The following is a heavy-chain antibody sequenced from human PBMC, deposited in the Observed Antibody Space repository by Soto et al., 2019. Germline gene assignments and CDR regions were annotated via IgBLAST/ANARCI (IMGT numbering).Heavy chain of an antibody. Sequence: PSETLSLTCSVSGGSISSGDYFWTWIRQHPGKGLEWIGYIYYSGSTNYNPSLKSRVTISVDTSKNQFSLKLSSVTAADTAVYYCARIRRNCGGNCLKNFDYWGQGTLVTVSS. CDR1: GGSISSGDYF. D-gene: IGHD2-21*02. V-gene: IGHV4-31*03. CDR2: IYYSGST. J-gene: IGHJ4*02. CDR3: ARIRRNCGGNCLKNFDY.